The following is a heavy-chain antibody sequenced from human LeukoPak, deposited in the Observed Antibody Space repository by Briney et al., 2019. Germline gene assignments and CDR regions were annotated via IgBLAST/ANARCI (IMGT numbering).Heavy chain of an antibody. CDR3: ARTPDIVVVPADAFDI. V-gene: IGHV4-59*12. CDR1: GGSISSYY. Sequence: SETLSLTCTVSGGSISSYYWSWIRQPPGKGLEWIGYIYYSGSTNYNPSLKSRVTISVDTSKNQFSLKLSSVTAADTAVYYCARTPDIVVVPADAFDIWGQGTMVTVSS. CDR2: IYYSGST. J-gene: IGHJ3*02. D-gene: IGHD2-2*01.